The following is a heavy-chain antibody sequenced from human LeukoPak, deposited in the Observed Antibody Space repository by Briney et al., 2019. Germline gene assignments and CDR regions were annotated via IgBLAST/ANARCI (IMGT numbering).Heavy chain of an antibody. J-gene: IGHJ4*02. CDR1: GFTFSSYG. CDR2: IWYDGTNK. D-gene: IGHD6-13*01. V-gene: IGHV3-33*06. CDR3: AKESLYSSSWYDY. Sequence: GGSLRLSCAASGFTFSSYGLHWVRRAPGKGLEWVAVIWYDGTNKHYADSVKGRFTISRDNSKNTLYLQMNSLRAEDTAVYYCAKESLYSSSWYDYWGQGTRVTVSS.